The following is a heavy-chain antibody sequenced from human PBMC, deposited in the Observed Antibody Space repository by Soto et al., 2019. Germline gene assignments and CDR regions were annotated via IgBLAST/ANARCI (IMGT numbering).Heavy chain of an antibody. Sequence: EGSLRLSCAASGFTFSDYYMSWIRQAPGKGLKWVSYISSSGSTIYYADSVKGRFTISRDNAKNSVFLLLNSLRAEDTAVYYCARDKHCTFDFWGQGTLDTGSS. J-gene: IGHJ4*02. CDR1: GFTFSDYY. CDR3: ARDKHCTFDF. CDR2: ISSSGSTI. V-gene: IGHV3-11*04. D-gene: IGHD2-8*01.